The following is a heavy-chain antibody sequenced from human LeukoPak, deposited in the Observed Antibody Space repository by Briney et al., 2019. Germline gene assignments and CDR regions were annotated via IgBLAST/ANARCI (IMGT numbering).Heavy chain of an antibody. CDR2: IYPRDGST. D-gene: IGHD3-16*02. Sequence: ASVKVSCKASGYTFTSNYIHWVRQAPGQGLEWMGMIYPRDGSTSYAQKFQGRVTVTRDTSTSTVHMELSGLRSEDTAVYYCARGGLSHVYWGQGTLVTVSS. CDR1: GYTFTSNY. J-gene: IGHJ4*02. CDR3: ARGGLSHVY. V-gene: IGHV1-46*01.